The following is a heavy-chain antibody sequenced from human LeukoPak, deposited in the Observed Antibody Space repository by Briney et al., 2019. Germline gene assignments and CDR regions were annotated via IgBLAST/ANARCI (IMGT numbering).Heavy chain of an antibody. CDR3: ARDSVRGVIISVDAFDI. CDR1: GFTFSSYW. D-gene: IGHD3-10*02. Sequence: GGSLRLSCAASGFTFSSYWMSWVRQAPGKGLEWVANIKQDGSEKYYVDSVKGRFTISRDNAKNSLYLQMNSLRAEDTAVYYCARDSVRGVIISVDAFDIWGQGTMVTVSS. V-gene: IGHV3-7*01. CDR2: IKQDGSEK. J-gene: IGHJ3*02.